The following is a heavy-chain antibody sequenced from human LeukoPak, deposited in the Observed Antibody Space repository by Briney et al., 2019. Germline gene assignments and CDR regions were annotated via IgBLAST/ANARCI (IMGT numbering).Heavy chain of an antibody. CDR1: GFIFSNYA. CDR3: AKRRYGSYGDFDH. D-gene: IGHD1-26*01. V-gene: IGHV3-23*01. CDR2: IVGGGGST. Sequence: GGSLRLSCAASGFIFSNYAMSWVRQAPGKGLEWVSAIVGGGGSTNYADSVEGRFTISKDISKNTLYLQMNSLRAEDTAVYYCAKRRYGSYGDFDHWGRGTLVIVSS. J-gene: IGHJ4*02.